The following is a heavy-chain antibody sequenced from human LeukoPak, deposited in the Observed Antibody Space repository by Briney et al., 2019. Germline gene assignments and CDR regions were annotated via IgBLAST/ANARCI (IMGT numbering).Heavy chain of an antibody. V-gene: IGHV6-1*01. CDR1: GDSVSSNSAA. CDR2: TYYRSKRYN. J-gene: IGHJ6*03. Sequence: SQTLSLTCAISGDSVSSNSAAWNWIRQSPSRGLEWLGRTYYRSKRYNDYAVSVKSRITINPDTSKNQFSLQLNSVTPEDTAVYYCARNLGYCSGGSCYSYYYMDVWGKGTTVTVSS. CDR3: ARNLGYCSGGSCYSYYYMDV. D-gene: IGHD2-15*01.